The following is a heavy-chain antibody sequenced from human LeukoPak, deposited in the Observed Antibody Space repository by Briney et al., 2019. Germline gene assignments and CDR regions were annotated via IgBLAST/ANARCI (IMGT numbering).Heavy chain of an antibody. CDR3: AGGGPYYFDY. D-gene: IGHD3-16*01. V-gene: IGHV4-59*01. J-gene: IGHJ4*02. CDR1: GGSISSYY. CDR2: IYYSGST. Sequence: SETLSLTCTVSGGSISSYYWSWIRQPPEKGLEWIGYIYYSGSTNYNPSLKSRVTTSVDTSKNQFSLKLSSVTAADTAVYYCAGGGPYYFDYWGQGTLVTVSS.